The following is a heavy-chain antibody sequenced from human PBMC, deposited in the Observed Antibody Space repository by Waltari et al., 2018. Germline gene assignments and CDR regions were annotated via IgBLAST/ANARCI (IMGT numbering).Heavy chain of an antibody. D-gene: IGHD6-19*01. CDR2: ISYDGSNK. J-gene: IGHJ6*02. Sequence: QVQLVESGGGVVQPGRSLRLSCAASGFTFSSYGMHWVRQAPGKGLEWVAVISYDGSNKYYADSGKGRVTISRDNSKNTLYLKMNSLGAEDTAVYYCAKEGSYSSGWYPTGYYGMDVWGQGTTVTVSS. CDR3: AKEGSYSSGWYPTGYYGMDV. V-gene: IGHV3-30*18. CDR1: GFTFSSYG.